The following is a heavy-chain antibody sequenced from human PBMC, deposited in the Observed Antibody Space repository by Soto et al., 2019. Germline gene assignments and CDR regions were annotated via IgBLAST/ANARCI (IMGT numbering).Heavy chain of an antibody. CDR1: GGSISSGDYY. V-gene: IGHV4-30-4*01. D-gene: IGHD3-22*01. CDR2: IYYSGST. J-gene: IGHJ4*02. CDR3: ARAVSAFYDSSGYLEDY. Sequence: QVQLQESGPGLVKPSQTLSLTCTVSGGSISSGDYYWSWIRQPPGKGLEWIGYIYYSGSTYYNPSLKSRVTISVDTSKNQFSLKLSSVTAADTAVYYCARAVSAFYDSSGYLEDYWGQGTLVTVSS.